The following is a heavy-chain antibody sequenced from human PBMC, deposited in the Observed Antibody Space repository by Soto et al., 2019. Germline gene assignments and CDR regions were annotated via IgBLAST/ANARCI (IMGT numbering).Heavy chain of an antibody. Sequence: SETLSLTCTVSGGSVSSGSYYWSWIRQPPGKGLEWIGYIYYSGSTNYNPSLKSRVTISVDTSKNQFSLKLSSVTAADTAVYYCARVGSSSWYNWFDPWGQGTLVTVSS. D-gene: IGHD6-13*01. CDR3: ARVGSSSWYNWFDP. V-gene: IGHV4-61*01. CDR2: IYYSGST. CDR1: GGSVSSGSYY. J-gene: IGHJ5*02.